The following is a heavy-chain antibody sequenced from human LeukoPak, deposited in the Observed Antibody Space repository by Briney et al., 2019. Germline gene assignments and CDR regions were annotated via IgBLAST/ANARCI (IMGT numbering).Heavy chain of an antibody. CDR1: GFTFSSYW. D-gene: IGHD3-10*01. V-gene: IGHV3-74*01. CDR3: ARSTGYYPMDV. J-gene: IGHJ6*02. Sequence: GGSLRLSCAASGFTFSSYWMHWVRQAPGKGLVWVPRINSDGSSTSYADSVKGRFTISRDNAKNTLYLQMNSLRAEDTAVYYCARSTGYYPMDVWGQGTTVTVSS. CDR2: INSDGSST.